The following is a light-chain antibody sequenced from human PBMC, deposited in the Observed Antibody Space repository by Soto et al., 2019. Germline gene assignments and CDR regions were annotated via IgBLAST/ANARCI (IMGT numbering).Light chain of an antibody. J-gene: IGLJ1*01. CDR2: EVS. CDR1: SNDVGDYNC. CDR3: SSYAGSSTLYV. V-gene: IGLV2-8*01. Sequence: QSVLTQPPSASGSPGQSVTISCTGTSNDVGDYNCVSWYQQHPGKAPKLMIYEVSKRPSGVPGRFSGSKSGNTASLTVSGLQAEDEADYYCSSYAGSSTLYVFGTGTKSPS.